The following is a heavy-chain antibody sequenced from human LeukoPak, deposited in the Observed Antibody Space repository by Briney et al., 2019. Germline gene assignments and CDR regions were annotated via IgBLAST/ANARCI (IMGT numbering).Heavy chain of an antibody. CDR1: GGSISSYY. V-gene: IGHV4-59*08. D-gene: IGHD3-16*02. CDR3: ARDYDWGTYRYMGAFEI. CDR2: IYYSGNT. J-gene: IGHJ3*02. Sequence: SETLSLTCTVSGGSISSYYWSWIRQPPGKGLEWIGYIYYSGNTNYNPSLKSRVTISVDTSKSQFSLKLSSVTAADTAVYYCARDYDWGTYRYMGAFEIWGQGTMVTVSS.